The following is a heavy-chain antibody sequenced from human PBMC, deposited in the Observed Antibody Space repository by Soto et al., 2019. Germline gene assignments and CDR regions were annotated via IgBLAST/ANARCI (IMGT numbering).Heavy chain of an antibody. Sequence: SETLSLTCTVSGGSISSGPYSWGWIRQPPGKGLDWIVIFYYSESTHYNSSLESRVTISVDTSKNQFSLKVSSVTAADTAVYYCARLGGYCSTTSCYGYYGMDVWGQGTTVTVSS. V-gene: IGHV4-39*01. CDR3: ARLGGYCSTTSCYGYYGMDV. CDR1: GGSISSGPYS. CDR2: FYYSEST. D-gene: IGHD2-2*01. J-gene: IGHJ6*02.